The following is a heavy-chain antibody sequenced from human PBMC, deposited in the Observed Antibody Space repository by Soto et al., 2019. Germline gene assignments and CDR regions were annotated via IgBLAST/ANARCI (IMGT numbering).Heavy chain of an antibody. Sequence: LRLSCAASGFTFSSYAMHWVRQAPGKGLEWVAVISYDGSNKYYADSVKGRFTISRDNSKNTLYLQMNSLRAEDTAVYYCAREYYYDSSGSMTRNWFDPWGQGTLVTVSS. J-gene: IGHJ5*02. V-gene: IGHV3-30-3*01. CDR3: AREYYYDSSGSMTRNWFDP. CDR1: GFTFSSYA. CDR2: ISYDGSNK. D-gene: IGHD3-22*01.